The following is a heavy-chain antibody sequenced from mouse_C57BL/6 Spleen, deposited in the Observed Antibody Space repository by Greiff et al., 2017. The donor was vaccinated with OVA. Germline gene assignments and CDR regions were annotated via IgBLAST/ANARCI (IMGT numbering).Heavy chain of an antibody. J-gene: IGHJ3*01. CDR2: TDPSDSYT. CDR3: ARRGWDPFAY. D-gene: IGHD4-1*01. CDR1: GYTFTSYW. Sequence: VQLQQPGAELVMPGASVKLSCKASGYTFTSYWMHWVKQRPGQGLEWIGETDPSDSYTNYNQKFKGKSTLTVDKSSSTAYMQLSSLTSEDSAVYYCARRGWDPFAYWGQGTLVTVSA. V-gene: IGHV1-69*01.